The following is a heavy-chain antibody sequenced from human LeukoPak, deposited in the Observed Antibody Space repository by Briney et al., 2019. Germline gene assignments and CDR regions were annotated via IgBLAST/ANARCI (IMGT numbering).Heavy chain of an antibody. D-gene: IGHD3-22*01. CDR1: GYTFTSYY. V-gene: IGHV1-46*01. CDR2: INPSGGST. Sequence: ASVKVSCKASGYTFTSYYMHWVRQAPGQGLEWMGIINPSGGSTSYAQKLQGRATMTRDTSTSTVYMELSSLSSEDTAVYYCTKSLGGYYAFDYWGQGTLVTVSS. J-gene: IGHJ4*02. CDR3: TKSLGGYYAFDY.